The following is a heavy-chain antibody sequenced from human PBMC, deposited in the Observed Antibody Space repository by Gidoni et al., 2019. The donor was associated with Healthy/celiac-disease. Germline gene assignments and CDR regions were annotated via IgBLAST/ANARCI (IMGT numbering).Heavy chain of an antibody. CDR1: GGSISSSSYY. CDR3: ARVGAILRFLEWLSYNWFDP. J-gene: IGHJ5*02. Sequence: ESGPGLVKPSETLSLTCTVSGGSISSSSYYWGWIRQPPGKGLEWIGSIYYSGSTYYNPSLKSRVTISVDTSKNQFSLKLSSVTAADTAVYYCARVGAILRFLEWLSYNWFDPWGQGTLVTVSS. CDR2: IYYSGST. V-gene: IGHV4-39*01. D-gene: IGHD3-3*01.